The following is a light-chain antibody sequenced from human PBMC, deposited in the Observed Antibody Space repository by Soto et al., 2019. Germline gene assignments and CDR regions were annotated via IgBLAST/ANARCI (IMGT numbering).Light chain of an antibody. Sequence: EMVWTQSPGTLSLSPGEIATLSCRASQSVSSSYLAWYQQKPGQAPRLLIYGASSRATGIPDRFSGSGSGTDFTLTISRLEPEDFAVYYCQQYGSSQYTFGQGTKLEIK. V-gene: IGKV3-20*01. CDR3: QQYGSSQYT. CDR2: GAS. CDR1: QSVSSSY. J-gene: IGKJ2*01.